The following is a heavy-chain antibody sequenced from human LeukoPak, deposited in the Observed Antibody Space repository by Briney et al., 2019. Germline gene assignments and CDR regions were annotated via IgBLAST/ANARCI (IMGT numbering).Heavy chain of an antibody. Sequence: PGGSLRLSCAASGFTVSSNYMSWVRQAPGKGLEWVSVIYSGGSAYYADSVKGRFTISRDNSKNTLYLQMNSLRAEDTAVYYCARDTYSSNGFDPWGQGTLVTVSS. V-gene: IGHV3-66*01. D-gene: IGHD6-19*01. CDR2: IYSGGSA. CDR1: GFTVSSNY. J-gene: IGHJ5*02. CDR3: ARDTYSSNGFDP.